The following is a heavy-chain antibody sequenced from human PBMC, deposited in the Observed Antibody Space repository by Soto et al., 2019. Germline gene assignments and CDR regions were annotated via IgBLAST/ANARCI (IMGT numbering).Heavy chain of an antibody. D-gene: IGHD3-10*01. Sequence: SETPSLTCTVSGAYVSSRSYYWSWIRQPPGKGLEWIGYIHDSESTTYNPSLKSRVTISVDTSKNQFSLKLSSVTAADTAVYYCARDVRLLVRDLHWYFDLWGRGTLVTVSS. CDR3: ARDVRLLVRDLHWYFDL. CDR2: IHDSEST. V-gene: IGHV4-61*01. J-gene: IGHJ2*01. CDR1: GAYVSSRSYY.